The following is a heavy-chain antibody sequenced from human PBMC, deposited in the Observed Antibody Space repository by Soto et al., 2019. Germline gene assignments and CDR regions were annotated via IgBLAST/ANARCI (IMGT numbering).Heavy chain of an antibody. CDR2: IYYSGST. J-gene: IGHJ3*02. V-gene: IGHV4-39*01. Sequence: PSETLSLTCTVSGGSISSGGYYWGWIRQPPGQGLEWIGSIYYSGSTYYNPSLKSRVTISVDTSKNQFSLKLSSVTAADTAVYYCARLDYYDSSGIYRDDAFDIWGQGTMVTVSS. CDR1: GGSISSGGYY. D-gene: IGHD3-22*01. CDR3: ARLDYYDSSGIYRDDAFDI.